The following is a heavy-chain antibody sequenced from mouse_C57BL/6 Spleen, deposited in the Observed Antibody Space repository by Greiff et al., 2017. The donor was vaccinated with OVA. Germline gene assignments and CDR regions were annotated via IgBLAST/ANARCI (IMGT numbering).Heavy chain of an antibody. V-gene: IGHV3-1*01. CDR1: GYSITSGYD. CDR2: ISYSGST. Sequence: EVQRVESGPGMVKPSQSLSLTCTVTGYSITSGYDWHWIRHFPGNKLEWMGYISYSGSTNYNPSLKSRISITHDTSKNHFFLKLNSVTTEDTATYYCARGIYGPDYWGQGTTLTVSS. CDR3: ARGIYGPDY. D-gene: IGHD1-1*01. J-gene: IGHJ2*01.